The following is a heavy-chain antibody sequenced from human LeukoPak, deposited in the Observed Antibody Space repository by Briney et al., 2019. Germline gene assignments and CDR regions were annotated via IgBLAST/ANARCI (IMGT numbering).Heavy chain of an antibody. CDR3: ARGMATIRYYFDY. J-gene: IGHJ4*02. CDR1: GGSISSYY. D-gene: IGHD5-24*01. V-gene: IGHV4-59*01. CDR2: IFYSGST. Sequence: SETLSLTCTVSGGSISSYYWSWIRQPPGRGLEWIGYIFYSGSTNYNPSLKSRVTISVDTSKNQFSLKLSSVTAADTAVYYCARGMATIRYYFDYWGQGTLVTVSS.